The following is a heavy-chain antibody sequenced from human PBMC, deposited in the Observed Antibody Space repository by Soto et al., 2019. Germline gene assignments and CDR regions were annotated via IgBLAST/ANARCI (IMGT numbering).Heavy chain of an antibody. CDR2: INHSGST. D-gene: IGHD5-18*01. V-gene: IGHV4-34*01. CDR1: GGSFSGYY. Sequence: SETLSLTCAVYGGSFSGYYWSWIRQPPGKGLEWIGEINHSGSTNYNPSLKSRVTISVDTSKNQFSLKLSSVTAADTAVYYCAGASGYSSIEKRAPYDYWGQGTLVTVSS. CDR3: AGASGYSSIEKRAPYDY. J-gene: IGHJ4*02.